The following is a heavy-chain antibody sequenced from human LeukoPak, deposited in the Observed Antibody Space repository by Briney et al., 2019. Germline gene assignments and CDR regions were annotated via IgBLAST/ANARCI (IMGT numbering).Heavy chain of an antibody. J-gene: IGHJ3*02. Sequence: GGSLRLSCAASGFTFSSYGMHWVRQAPGKGLEWVAVISYDGSNKYYADSVKGRFTISRDNSKNTLYLQMNSLRAEDTAVYYCAKDIGITGGAFDIWGQGTMVTVSS. CDR3: AKDIGITGGAFDI. V-gene: IGHV3-30*18. CDR1: GFTFSSYG. CDR2: ISYDGSNK. D-gene: IGHD2-8*02.